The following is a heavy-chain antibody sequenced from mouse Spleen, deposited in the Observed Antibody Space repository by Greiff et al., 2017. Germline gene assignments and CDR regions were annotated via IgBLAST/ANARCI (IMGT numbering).Heavy chain of an antibody. CDR2: IDPSDSYT. J-gene: IGHJ2*01. V-gene: IGHV1-59*01. CDR3: ARFMVTTDY. CDR1: GYTFTSYW. Sequence: VQLQQPGAELVRPGTSVKLSCKASGYTFTSYWMHWVKQRPGQGLEWIGVIDPSDSYTNYNQKFKGKATLTVDTSSSTAYMQLSSLTSEDSAVYYCARFMVTTDYWGQGTTLTVSS. D-gene: IGHD2-1*01.